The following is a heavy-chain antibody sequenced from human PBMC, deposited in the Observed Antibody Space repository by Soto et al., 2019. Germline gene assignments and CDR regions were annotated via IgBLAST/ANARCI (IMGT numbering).Heavy chain of an antibody. CDR3: TRVRFLEWDAFDI. D-gene: IGHD3-3*01. V-gene: IGHV3-49*04. CDR1: GFTFSTYA. J-gene: IGHJ3*02. CDR2: ITTSGVTT. Sequence: GVLRLSCAASGFTFSTYAMSWVRQAPGKWLEWVLTITTSGVTTEYAASVKGRFTISRVDSKSIAYLQMNSLKTEDTAVYYCTRVRFLEWDAFDIWGQGTMVTVSS.